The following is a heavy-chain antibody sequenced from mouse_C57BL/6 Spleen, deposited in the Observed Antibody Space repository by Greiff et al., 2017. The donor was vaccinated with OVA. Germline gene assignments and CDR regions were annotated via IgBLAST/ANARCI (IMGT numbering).Heavy chain of an antibody. CDR1: GYTFTSYW. CDR2: IYPGSGST. D-gene: IGHD1-1*01. CDR3: ARGNYGSSDDAMDY. Sequence: QVQLQQPGAELVKPGASVKMSCKASGYTFTSYWITWVKQRPGQGLEWIGDIYPGSGSTNYNEKFKSKATLTVDTSSSTAYMQLSSLTSEDSAVYYCARGNYGSSDDAMDYWGQGTSVTVSS. J-gene: IGHJ4*01. V-gene: IGHV1-55*01.